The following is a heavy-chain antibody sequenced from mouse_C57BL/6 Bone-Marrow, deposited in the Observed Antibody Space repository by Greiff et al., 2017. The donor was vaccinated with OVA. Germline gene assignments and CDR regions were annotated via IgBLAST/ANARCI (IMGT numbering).Heavy chain of an antibody. CDR1: GFTFSDYG. J-gene: IGHJ2*01. V-gene: IGHV5-17*01. CDR2: ISSGSSTI. CDR3: ARRRDFDY. Sequence: EVKVVESGGGLVKPGGSLKLSCAASGFTFSDYGMHWVRQAPEKGLEWVAYISSGSSTIYYADTVKGRFTISRDKAKNTLFLQMTSLRSEDTAMYYCARRRDFDYWGQGTTLTVSS.